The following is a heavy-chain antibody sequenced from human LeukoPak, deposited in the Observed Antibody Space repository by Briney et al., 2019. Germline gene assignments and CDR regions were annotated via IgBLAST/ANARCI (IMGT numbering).Heavy chain of an antibody. D-gene: IGHD4-17*01. CDR1: GFTFSNFA. CDR2: ISDSGGST. Sequence: PGGSLRLSXAASGFTFSNFAMTWVRQAPGKGLEWVSSISDSGGSTYYADSVKGRFTISRDNYKNTLYLQMNSLRAEDTAVYYCARDPNGNYVGAFDFQRWGLGTLVTGSS. V-gene: IGHV3-23*01. J-gene: IGHJ1*01. CDR3: ARDPNGNYVGAFDFQR.